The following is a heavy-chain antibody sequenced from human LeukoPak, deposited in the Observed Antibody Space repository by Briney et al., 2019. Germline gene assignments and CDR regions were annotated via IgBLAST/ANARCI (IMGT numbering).Heavy chain of an antibody. Sequence: PGGSLRLSCAASGFTFSNYAMSWVRQAPGTGLEWVAGVAGSGDGTYYADSLRGRFTISRDNLKNTLYLLMNGLRAEDTAVYYCAKGLCSGTIPFDYWGQGTLVTVSS. CDR2: VAGSGDGT. D-gene: IGHD1-26*01. V-gene: IGHV3-23*01. CDR1: GFTFSNYA. CDR3: AKGLCSGTIPFDY. J-gene: IGHJ4*02.